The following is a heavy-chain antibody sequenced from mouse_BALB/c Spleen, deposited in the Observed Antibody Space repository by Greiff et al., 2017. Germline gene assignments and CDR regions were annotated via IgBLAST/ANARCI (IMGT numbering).Heavy chain of an antibody. D-gene: IGHD1-2*01. CDR1: GFTFSSFG. CDR3: ARFTTALYYAMDY. V-gene: IGHV5-17*02. CDR2: ISSGSSTI. Sequence: EVMLVESGGGLVQPGGSRKLSCAASGFTFSSFGMHWVRQAPEKGLEWVAYISSGSSTIYYADTVKGRFTISRDNPKNTLFLQMTSLRSEDTAMYYCARFTTALYYAMDYWGQGTSVTVSS. J-gene: IGHJ4*01.